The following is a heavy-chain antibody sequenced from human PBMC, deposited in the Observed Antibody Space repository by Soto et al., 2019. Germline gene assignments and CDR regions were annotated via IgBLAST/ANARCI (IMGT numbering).Heavy chain of an antibody. CDR3: ARDGSGGDCYLDY. V-gene: IGHV3-33*01. Sequence: GGSLRLSCAASGFTVSSYGMHWVRQAPGKGLEWVAVIWYDGSNKYYADSVKGRFTISRDNSKNTLYLQMNSLRAEDTAVYYCARDGSGGDCYLDYWGQGTLVTVSS. CDR2: IWYDGSNK. CDR1: GFTVSSYG. J-gene: IGHJ4*02. D-gene: IGHD2-21*02.